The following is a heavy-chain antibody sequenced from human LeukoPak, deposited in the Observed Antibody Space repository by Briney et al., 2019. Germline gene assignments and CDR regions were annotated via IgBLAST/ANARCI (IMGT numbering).Heavy chain of an antibody. CDR3: ARGWLLWFREPLDY. CDR2: IWYDGSNK. J-gene: IGHJ4*02. V-gene: IGHV3-33*01. Sequence: GRSLRLSCAASGFTFSSYGMHWVRQAPGKGLEWVAVIWYDGSNKYYADSVKGRFTISRGNSKNTLYLQMNSLRAEDTAVYYCARGWLLWFREPLDYWGQGTLVTVSS. CDR1: GFTFSSYG. D-gene: IGHD3-10*01.